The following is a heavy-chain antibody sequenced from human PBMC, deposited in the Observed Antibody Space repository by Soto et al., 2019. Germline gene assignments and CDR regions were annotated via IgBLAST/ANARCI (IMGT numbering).Heavy chain of an antibody. J-gene: IGHJ3*02. CDR3: AKSMTTGTGWASDI. CDR1: GFTFSSYG. CDR2: ISYDGSNK. Sequence: GGSLRLSCAASGFTFSSYGMPWVRQALGKGLEWVAVISYDGSNKYYADSGKGRFTISRDNSKNTLYLQMNSLRAEYTALYFCAKSMTTGTGWASDIWGQGTMVTVS. D-gene: IGHD4-17*01. V-gene: IGHV3-30*18.